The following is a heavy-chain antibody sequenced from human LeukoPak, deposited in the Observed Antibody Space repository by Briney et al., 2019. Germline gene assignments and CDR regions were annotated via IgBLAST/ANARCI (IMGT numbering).Heavy chain of an antibody. Sequence: PGGSLRLSCAASGFTFNTYYMSWVRQAPGKGLEWVANIKQDGTGKYFVDSIKGRFTISRDNARSSLYPQMNSLRVEDTAVYYCARERRASYYMDVWGKGTTVTVSS. CDR1: GFTFNTYY. CDR2: IKQDGTGK. J-gene: IGHJ6*03. CDR3: ARERRASYYMDV. V-gene: IGHV3-7*01.